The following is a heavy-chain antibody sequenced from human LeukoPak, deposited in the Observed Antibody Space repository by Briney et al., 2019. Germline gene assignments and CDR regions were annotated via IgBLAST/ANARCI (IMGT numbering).Heavy chain of an antibody. CDR3: ARDHPLGKAGAGSETTYFDY. D-gene: IGHD6-13*01. V-gene: IGHV4-4*07. CDR1: GGSISSYY. J-gene: IGHJ4*02. Sequence: PSETLSLTCTVSGGSISSYYWSWIRQPAGKGLEWIGRIYTSGSTNYNPSLKSRVTMSVDTSKNQFSLKLSSVTAADTAVYYCARDHPLGKAGAGSETTYFDYWGQGTLVTVSS. CDR2: IYTSGST.